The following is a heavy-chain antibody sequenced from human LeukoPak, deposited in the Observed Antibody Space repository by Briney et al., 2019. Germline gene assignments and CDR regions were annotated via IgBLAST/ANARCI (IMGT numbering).Heavy chain of an antibody. J-gene: IGHJ6*03. CDR3: ARGPSITMVRGGQWYYYMDV. CDR1: GYTFTDYY. CDR2: INPNSGGT. D-gene: IGHD3-10*01. Sequence: ASLKVSCKASGYTFTDYYMHWVRQAPGQGLEWMGWINPNSGGTNYAQKFYARVTMTRDTSISTAYMELSRLRSDDTAVFYCARGPSITMVRGGQWYYYMDVWGKGTTVTISS. V-gene: IGHV1-2*02.